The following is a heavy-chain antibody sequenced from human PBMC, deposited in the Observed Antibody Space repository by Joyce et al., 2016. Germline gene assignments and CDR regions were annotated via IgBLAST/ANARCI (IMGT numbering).Heavy chain of an antibody. CDR1: GLTVSGNY. D-gene: IGHD3-3*02. Sequence: EVQLVESGGGLIQPGGSLRLFCAASGLTVSGNYMSWVRQAPGKGLEWVSVSYSGGSTYYADSVKGRFTISRDNSKNTLDLQMNSLRAEDTAVYYCASQYQHRYYYYGMDVWGQGTTVTVSS. V-gene: IGHV3-53*01. CDR2: SYSGGST. CDR3: ASQYQHRYYYYGMDV. J-gene: IGHJ6*02.